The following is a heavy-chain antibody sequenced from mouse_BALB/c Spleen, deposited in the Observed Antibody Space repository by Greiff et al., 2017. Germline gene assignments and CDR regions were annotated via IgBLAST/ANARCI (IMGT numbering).Heavy chain of an antibody. Sequence: VKLMESGAELVKPGASVKLSCKASGYTFTSYYMYWVKQRPGQGLEWIGEINPSNGGTNFNEKFKSKATLTVDKSSSTAYMQLSSLTSEDSAVYYCTNWYFDVWGAGTTVTVSS. CDR2: INPSNGGT. J-gene: IGHJ1*01. V-gene: IGHV1S81*02. CDR1: GYTFTSYY. CDR3: TNWYFDV.